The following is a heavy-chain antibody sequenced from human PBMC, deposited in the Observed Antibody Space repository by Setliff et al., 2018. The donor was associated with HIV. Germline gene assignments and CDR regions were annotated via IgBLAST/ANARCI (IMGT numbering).Heavy chain of an antibody. CDR3: ARAPANYHDSSGFYFGGDYYFDF. J-gene: IGHJ4*02. CDR1: GGSILSSGGYF. V-gene: IGHV4-39*02. D-gene: IGHD3-22*01. CDR2: VYFLVNT. Sequence: SETLSLTCSVSGGSILSSGGYFWGWIRQSPGRGLEWLGTVYFLVNTYLNPSLKSRVAVSVDTSKNHFSLRLTSVTAADTAVYYCARAPANYHDSSGFYFGGDYYFDFWGQGTLVTVSS.